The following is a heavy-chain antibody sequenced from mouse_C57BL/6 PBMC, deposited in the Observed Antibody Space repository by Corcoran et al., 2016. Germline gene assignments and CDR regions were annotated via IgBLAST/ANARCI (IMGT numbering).Heavy chain of an antibody. CDR2: IYPSSGDT. CDR3: ARRSNSFYAMDY. V-gene: IGHV1-81*01. CDR1: GYTFTSYG. J-gene: IGHJ4*01. D-gene: IGHD2-5*01. Sequence: QVQLQQSGAELARPGASVKLSCKASGYTFTSYGISWVKQRTGQGLEWIGEIYPSSGDTYYNEKFKGKATLTADKSYSTAYMELRSLTSEDSAVDFCARRSNSFYAMDYGGQGTSVTVSS.